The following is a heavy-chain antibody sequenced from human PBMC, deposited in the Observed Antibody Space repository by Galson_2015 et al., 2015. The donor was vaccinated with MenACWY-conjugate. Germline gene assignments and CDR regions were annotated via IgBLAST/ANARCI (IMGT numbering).Heavy chain of an antibody. CDR2: FNPSVSGR. V-gene: IGHV1-46*03. CDR1: GYTFTAYA. J-gene: IGHJ4*02. CDR3: ARVDYSRGSCYSVPFDY. D-gene: IGHD2-15*01. Sequence: SVKVSCKASGYTFTAYAINWVRQAPGQGLEWIGIFNPSVSGRTYAQKFQGRVTMTSDTSTSTVYLELSSLRSEDTAVYYCARVDYSRGSCYSVPFDYWGQGTLVTVSS.